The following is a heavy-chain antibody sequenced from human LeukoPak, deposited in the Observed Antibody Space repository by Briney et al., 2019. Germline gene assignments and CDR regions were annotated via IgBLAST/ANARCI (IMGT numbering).Heavy chain of an antibody. CDR3: ARCGRSGWYGDYYYVDV. D-gene: IGHD6-19*01. CDR2: ISAYNGNT. CDR1: GYTFTSYG. V-gene: IGHV1-18*01. J-gene: IGHJ6*03. Sequence: ASVKVSCKASGYTFTSYGISWVRQAPGQGLEWMGWISAYNGNTNYAQNLQGRVTMTTDTSTRTAYMEVRSLRSDDTAVYYCARCGRSGWYGDYYYVDVWGKGTTVTVSS.